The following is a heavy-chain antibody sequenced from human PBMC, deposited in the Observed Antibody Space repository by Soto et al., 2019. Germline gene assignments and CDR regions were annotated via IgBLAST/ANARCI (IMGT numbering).Heavy chain of an antibody. Sequence: GGSLRLSCAASGFTFSSYDMHWVRQATGKGLEWVSAIGTAGDTYYPGSVKGRFTISRENAKNSLYLQMNSLRAEDTAVYYCARVDIVDAFDIWGQGTMVTVSS. CDR2: IGTAGDT. J-gene: IGHJ3*02. CDR1: GFTFSSYD. D-gene: IGHD5-12*01. V-gene: IGHV3-13*01. CDR3: ARVDIVDAFDI.